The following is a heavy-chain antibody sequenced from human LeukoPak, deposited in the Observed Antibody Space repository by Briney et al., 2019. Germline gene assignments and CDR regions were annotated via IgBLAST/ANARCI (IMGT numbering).Heavy chain of an antibody. CDR3: ARGDGYYDSWSGYYAGVWFDP. CDR2: MNPNSGNT. D-gene: IGHD3-3*01. V-gene: IGHV1-8*01. CDR1: GYTFTSYD. Sequence: ASVKVSCKASGYTFTSYDINWVRQAPGQGLEWMGWMNPNSGNTGYAQKFQGRVTMTRNTSISTAYMELSSLRSEDTAVYYCARGDGYYDSWSGYYAGVWFDPWGQGTLVTVSS. J-gene: IGHJ5*02.